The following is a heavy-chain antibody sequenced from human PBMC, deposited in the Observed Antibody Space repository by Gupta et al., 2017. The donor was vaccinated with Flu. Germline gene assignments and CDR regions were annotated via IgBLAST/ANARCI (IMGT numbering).Heavy chain of an antibody. CDR1: GDSISNSDFY. J-gene: IGHJ5*02. CDR2: IHHSGRT. Sequence: QLQLQESGPGLVKHSETLSPTCTVSGDSISNSDFYWAWIRQPPGKGLECIGGIHHSGRTYYSPSLKSRVTISVDTPKYQFSLKLSAVTAADTAVYYCAARRKDLNWFYPWGQGTLVTGSS. D-gene: IGHD3-3*01. CDR3: AARRKDLNWFYP. V-gene: IGHV4-39*01.